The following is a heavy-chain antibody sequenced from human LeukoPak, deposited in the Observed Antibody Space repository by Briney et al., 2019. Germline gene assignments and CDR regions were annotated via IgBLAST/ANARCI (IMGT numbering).Heavy chain of an antibody. Sequence: ASVNVSCKASGYTFTGYYLHWVRQAPGQELEWMACINPNSGDTKYAQKFQGRVTMTSDTPISTAYMELSRLKSDDTAFYYCARARSSAYYAFDYWGQGTLVTVSS. J-gene: IGHJ4*02. D-gene: IGHD3-22*01. CDR3: ARARSSAYYAFDY. CDR2: INPNSGDT. CDR1: GYTFTGYY. V-gene: IGHV1-2*02.